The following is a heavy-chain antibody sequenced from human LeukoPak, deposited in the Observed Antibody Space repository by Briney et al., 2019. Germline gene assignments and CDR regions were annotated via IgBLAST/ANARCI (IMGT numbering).Heavy chain of an antibody. D-gene: IGHD3-10*01. CDR2: IYYSGST. J-gene: IGHJ5*02. Sequence: SETLSLTCAVYGGSFSGYYWSWIRQPPGKGLEWIGSIYYSGSTYYNPSLKSRVTISVDTSKNQFSLKLSSVTAADTAVYYCARAIITMVRGVITDWFDPWGQGTLVTVSS. CDR3: ARAIITMVRGVITDWFDP. V-gene: IGHV4-34*01. CDR1: GGSFSGYY.